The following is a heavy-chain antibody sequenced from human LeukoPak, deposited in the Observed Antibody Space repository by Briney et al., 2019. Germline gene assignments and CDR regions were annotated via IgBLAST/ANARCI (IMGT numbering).Heavy chain of an antibody. V-gene: IGHV1-69*13. J-gene: IGHJ5*02. D-gene: IGHD3-9*01. CDR3: ARRPLTGRDQNKFDP. Sequence: ASVKVSCKASGYTFIDYYIHWVRQAPGQGLEWMGGIIPIFGTANYAQKFQGRVTITADESTSTAYMELSSLRSEDTAVYYCARRPLTGRDQNKFDPWGQGTLVTVSS. CDR2: IIPIFGTA. CDR1: GYTFIDYY.